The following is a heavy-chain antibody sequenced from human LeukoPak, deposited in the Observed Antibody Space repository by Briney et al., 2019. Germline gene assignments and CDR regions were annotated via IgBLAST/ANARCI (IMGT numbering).Heavy chain of an antibody. CDR1: GFTFSSYS. CDR3: ARLPGRSRVDP. J-gene: IGHJ5*02. Sequence: GGSLRLSCAASGFTFSSYSMNWVRQAPGKGLEWVSSISSSSSYIYYADSVKGRFTISRDNAKNSLYLQMHSLRAEDTALYYCARLPGRSRVDPWGQGTLVTVSS. D-gene: IGHD3-10*01. V-gene: IGHV3-21*01. CDR2: ISSSSSYI.